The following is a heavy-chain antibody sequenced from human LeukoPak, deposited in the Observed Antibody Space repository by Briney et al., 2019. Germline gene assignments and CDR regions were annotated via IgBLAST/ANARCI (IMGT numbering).Heavy chain of an antibody. Sequence: GTLRLSCSASGFTFSSYAMSWVRQAPGKGLEWVSVVSSGGDTYYADSVRGRFVISRDHSKNTLYLQMNGLRAEDTAVYYCTRGVWDWGQGTLVTVSS. CDR2: VSSGGDT. D-gene: IGHD1-26*01. CDR3: TRGVWD. J-gene: IGHJ4*02. CDR1: GFTFSSYA. V-gene: IGHV3-53*01.